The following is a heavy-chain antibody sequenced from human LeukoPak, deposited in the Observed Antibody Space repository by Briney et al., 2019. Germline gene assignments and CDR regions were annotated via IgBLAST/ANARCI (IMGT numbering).Heavy chain of an antibody. CDR1: GGTFSSYA. CDR3: ARVVAEGPYYYYMDV. Sequence: GASVKVSCEASGGTFSSYAISWVRQAPGQGLEWMGGIIPIFGTANYAQKFQGRVTITTDESTSTAYMELSSLRSEDTAVYYCARVVAEGPYYYYMDVWGKGTTVTVSS. CDR2: IIPIFGTA. V-gene: IGHV1-69*05. J-gene: IGHJ6*03.